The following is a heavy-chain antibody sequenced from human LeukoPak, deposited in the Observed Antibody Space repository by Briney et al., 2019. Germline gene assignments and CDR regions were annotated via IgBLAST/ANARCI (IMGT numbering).Heavy chain of an antibody. CDR1: GYTFTSHD. V-gene: IGHV1-8*01. J-gene: IGHJ4*02. CDR2: MSPNSGDT. CDR3: ARGPPNWGYDY. Sequence: ASVKVSCKASGYTFTSHDFNWVRQATGQRLEWMGWMSPNSGDTGYAQKFQDRVTMTRNTSISTAYMELSSLRSDDTAVYYCARGPPNWGYDYWGPGTLVTVSS. D-gene: IGHD7-27*01.